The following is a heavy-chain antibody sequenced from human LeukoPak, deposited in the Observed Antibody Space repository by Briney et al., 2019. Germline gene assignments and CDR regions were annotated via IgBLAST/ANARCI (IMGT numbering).Heavy chain of an antibody. D-gene: IGHD3-10*01. CDR3: AKDPAGTFGSGNYYLFD. V-gene: IGHV3-30*18. Sequence: GGSLRLSCAASGFAFVSYGMHWVRQAPGKGLEWMAVISFDGSNKYYADSVKGRFTISRDNFKNTLHLQMNSLRAEDTAVYFCAKDPAGTFGSGNYYLFDWGQGTLVTVSS. J-gene: IGHJ4*02. CDR2: ISFDGSNK. CDR1: GFAFVSYG.